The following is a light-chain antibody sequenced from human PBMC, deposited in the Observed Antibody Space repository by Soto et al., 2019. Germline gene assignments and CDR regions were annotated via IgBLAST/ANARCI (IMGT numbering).Light chain of an antibody. CDR2: GAS. CDR3: QQYGSSWT. V-gene: IGKV3-20*01. J-gene: IGKJ1*01. CDR1: QSISNNY. Sequence: EIVLTQSPGTLSLSPGERATLSCRASQSISNNYLAWYQHKPGQAPRLLIYGASSRATGIPDRFSGSGSGTDFTLTISRLEPEDFAVYYCQQYGSSWTFGQGTKVEIQ.